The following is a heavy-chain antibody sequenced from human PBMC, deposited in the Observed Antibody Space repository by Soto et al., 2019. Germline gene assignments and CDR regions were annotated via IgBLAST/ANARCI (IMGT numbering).Heavy chain of an antibody. D-gene: IGHD3-10*01. J-gene: IGHJ4*02. CDR2: IYHSGST. Sequence: SETLSLTCAVSGVSISSGGYSWSWIRQPPGKGLEWIGYIYHSGSTYYNPSLKSRVTISVDRSKNQFSLKLSSVTAADTAVYYCARENNVLPGGYFDYWGQGTLVTVSS. V-gene: IGHV4-30-2*01. CDR1: GVSISSGGYS. CDR3: ARENNVLPGGYFDY.